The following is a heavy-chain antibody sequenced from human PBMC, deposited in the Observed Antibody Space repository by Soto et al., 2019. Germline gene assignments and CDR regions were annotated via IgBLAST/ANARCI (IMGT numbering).Heavy chain of an antibody. V-gene: IGHV2-5*02. CDR3: AHRVLRTVFGLVTTTAIYFDF. D-gene: IGHD3-3*01. Sequence: QITLNESGPTQVKPRQTLTLTCTFSGFSLPLVGGGGGWIRQPPGKPPEGLALIYWDDDKRYSPSLKSRLTITKDTSKNQVVLTMADLDPADTATYYCAHRVLRTVFGLVTTTAIYFDFWGQGTPVAVSS. CDR2: IYWDDDK. J-gene: IGHJ4*02. CDR1: GFSLPLVGGG.